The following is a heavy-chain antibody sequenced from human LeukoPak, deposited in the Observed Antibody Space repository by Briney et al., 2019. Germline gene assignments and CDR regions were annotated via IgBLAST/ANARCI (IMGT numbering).Heavy chain of an antibody. D-gene: IGHD3-10*01. V-gene: IGHV3-74*01. CDR3: ARESGYHGSGFDP. CDR1: GFTFSSYW. J-gene: IGHJ5*02. CDR2: IKSDGSST. Sequence: GGSLRLSCAATGFTFSSYWMHWVRQGPGKGLVWVSRIKSDGSSTSYADSVKGRFTISRDNAKNTLYLQMNSLRDEDTAVYYCARESGYHGSGFDPWGQGTLVTVSS.